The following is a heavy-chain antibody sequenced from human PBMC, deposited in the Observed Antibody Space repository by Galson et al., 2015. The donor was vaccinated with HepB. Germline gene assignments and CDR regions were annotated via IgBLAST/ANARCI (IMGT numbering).Heavy chain of an antibody. CDR3: ARDDGMDFDWSNYFDY. J-gene: IGHJ4*02. V-gene: IGHV3-30-3*01. Sequence: SLRLSCAASGFTFSSYAMHWVRQAPGKGLEWVAVISYDGSNKYYADSLKGRFTISRDNSKNTLYLQMNSLRAEDTAVYYCARDDGMDFDWSNYFDYWGQGTLVTVSS. CDR2: ISYDGSNK. CDR1: GFTFSSYA. D-gene: IGHD3-9*01.